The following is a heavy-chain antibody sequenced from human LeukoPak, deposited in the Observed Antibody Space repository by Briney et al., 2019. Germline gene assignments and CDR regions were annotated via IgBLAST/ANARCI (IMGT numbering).Heavy chain of an antibody. V-gene: IGHV4-39*01. J-gene: IGHJ4*02. CDR1: GGSITSNYHY. CDR2: IYHGGPT. Sequence: SETLSLTCTVSGGSITSNYHYWGWIRQPPGKGLEWMGNIYHGGPTYYSPSLQSRITISVDTSKNQFYVKLRSVTAADTAVYYCARLLGSSYYSFDSWGQGTLVAVSS. D-gene: IGHD3-22*01. CDR3: ARLLGSSYYSFDS.